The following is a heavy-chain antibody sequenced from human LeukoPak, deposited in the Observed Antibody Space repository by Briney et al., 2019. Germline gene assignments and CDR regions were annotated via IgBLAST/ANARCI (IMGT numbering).Heavy chain of an antibody. Sequence: KPGGSLRLSCAASGFTFSSYSMTWVRQAPGKGLEWLSSFTSRSRNIYYADSVKGRFTISRDNAKNLLYLQMNSLRAEDTALYYCAKDVSGPKLLWFETWGQGTLVTVSS. CDR1: GFTFSSYS. D-gene: IGHD3-10*01. CDR3: AKDVSGPKLLWFET. J-gene: IGHJ5*02. CDR2: FTSRSRNI. V-gene: IGHV3-21*04.